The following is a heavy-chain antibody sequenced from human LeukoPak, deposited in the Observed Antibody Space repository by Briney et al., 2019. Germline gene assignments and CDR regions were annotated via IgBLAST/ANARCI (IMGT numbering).Heavy chain of an antibody. CDR2: INPSGGST. CDR3: ARLIAAAGAFDI. V-gene: IGHV1-46*01. CDR1: GYTFTSYY. J-gene: IGHJ3*02. D-gene: IGHD6-13*01. Sequence: ASVKVSCKASGYTFTSYYMHWVRPAPGQGLEWMGIINPSGGSTSYAQKFQGRVTMTRDTSTSTVYMELSSLRSEDTAVYYCARLIAAAGAFDIWGQGTRVTVSS.